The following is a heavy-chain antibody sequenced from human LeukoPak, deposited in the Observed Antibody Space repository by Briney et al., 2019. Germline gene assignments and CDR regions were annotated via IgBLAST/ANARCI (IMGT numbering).Heavy chain of an antibody. V-gene: IGHV4-59*08. CDR3: ARLNLRYFESSDFPYWYLTL. Sequence: PSETLSLTCTVSDGSISNYYWSWIRQPPGKGLQWIGYVYYSGATKYNPSLKSRVSMSVDASKKQFSLRLSSVTATDTAVYYCARLNLRYFESSDFPYWYLTLWGRGTLVTVSS. CDR1: DGSISNYY. D-gene: IGHD3-22*01. CDR2: VYYSGAT. J-gene: IGHJ2*01.